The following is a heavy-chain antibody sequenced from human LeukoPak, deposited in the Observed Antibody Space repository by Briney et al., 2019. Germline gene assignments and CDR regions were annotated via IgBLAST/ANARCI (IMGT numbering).Heavy chain of an antibody. Sequence: GGSRRLSCAASGFSFENYAMNWVRQAPGKGLEWVSGISAYGTNTYYADSVKGRLTISRDTSNNTLFLQMNSLRAEDTAIYYCARDVAVAGQRYYFDYWGQGTLVTVSS. CDR2: ISAYGTNT. V-gene: IGHV3-23*01. D-gene: IGHD6-19*01. J-gene: IGHJ4*02. CDR1: GFSFENYA. CDR3: ARDVAVAGQRYYFDY.